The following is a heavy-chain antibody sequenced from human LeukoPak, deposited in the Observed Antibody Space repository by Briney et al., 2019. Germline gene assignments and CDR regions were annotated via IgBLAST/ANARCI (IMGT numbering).Heavy chain of an antibody. Sequence: GRSLRLSCAASGFTFSSYGMHWVRQAPGKGLEWLAVIWYDGSNEYYANSVRGRFIISRDNSKNTLFLQMNSLRVEDSAVYYCVRDLDRYDFWSGYWPDAFDTWGQGTMVTVSS. CDR3: VRDLDRYDFWSGYWPDAFDT. V-gene: IGHV3-33*01. D-gene: IGHD3-3*01. CDR2: IWYDGSNE. CDR1: GFTFSSYG. J-gene: IGHJ3*02.